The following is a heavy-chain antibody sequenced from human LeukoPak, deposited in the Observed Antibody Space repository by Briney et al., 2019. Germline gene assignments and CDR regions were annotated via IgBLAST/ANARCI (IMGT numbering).Heavy chain of an antibody. V-gene: IGHV4-59*08. Sequence: SETLSLTCTVSGGSISSYYWSWIRQPPGKGLEWIGYIYYSGSTKYNPSLKSRVTISVDTSKNQFSLKLSSVTAADTAVYYCARQYYYDSSGYYYVGAFDIWGQGTMVTVSS. CDR3: ARQYYYDSSGYYYVGAFDI. CDR2: IYYSGST. D-gene: IGHD3-22*01. J-gene: IGHJ3*02. CDR1: GGSISSYY.